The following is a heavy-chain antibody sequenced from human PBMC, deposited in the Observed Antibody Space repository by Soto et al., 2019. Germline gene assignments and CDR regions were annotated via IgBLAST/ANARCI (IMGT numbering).Heavy chain of an antibody. CDR1: GFTFSSFG. CDR3: AKVGMGSFSHKHNFEH. CDR2: ISGSGDSS. V-gene: IGHV3-23*01. D-gene: IGHD6-13*01. Sequence: PGWSLRLSCTDSGFTFSSFGLPWVRQAPWKGLEWVSAISGSGDSSYYADSVKVRFTIFRDNPKNTLYLQMNSLRAEDTAVYYCAKVGMGSFSHKHNFEHWGQGTQVTVSS. J-gene: IGHJ4*02.